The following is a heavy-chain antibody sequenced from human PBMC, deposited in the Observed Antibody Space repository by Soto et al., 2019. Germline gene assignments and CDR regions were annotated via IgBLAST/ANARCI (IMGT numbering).Heavy chain of an antibody. D-gene: IGHD2-15*01. CDR2: ISYDGSNK. Sequence: QVQLVESGGGVVQPGRSLRLSCAASGFTFSSYAMHWVRQAPGKGLEWVAVISYDGSNKYYADSVKGRFTISRDNSKNTLYLQMTSLRAEDTAVYYCARERTPGHCSGGSCYPGYWGQGTLVTVSS. V-gene: IGHV3-30-3*01. J-gene: IGHJ4*02. CDR1: GFTFSSYA. CDR3: ARERTPGHCSGGSCYPGY.